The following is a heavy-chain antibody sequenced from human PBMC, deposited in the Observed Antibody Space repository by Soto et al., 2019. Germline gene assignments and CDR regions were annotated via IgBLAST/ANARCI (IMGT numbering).Heavy chain of an antibody. CDR2: VIPIFGTA. J-gene: IGHJ6*02. CDR3: ARRQNEVGATKRTYDYYGMDV. CDR1: GGTFSSYA. D-gene: IGHD1-26*01. Sequence: QVQLLQSGAEVKKPGSSVKVSCKASGGTFSSYAISWVRQAPGQGLEWMGGVIPIFGTANYAQKLQGRVTITADESTSTAYMELSSLRSEDTAVYYCARRQNEVGATKRTYDYYGMDVWGQGTTVTVSS. V-gene: IGHV1-69*01.